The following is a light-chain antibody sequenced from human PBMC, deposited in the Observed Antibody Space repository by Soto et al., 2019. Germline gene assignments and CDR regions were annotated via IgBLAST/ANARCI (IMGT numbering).Light chain of an antibody. CDR2: KAS. J-gene: IGKJ1*01. V-gene: IGKV1-5*03. CDR3: QQYNTYSPT. Sequence: DIQMTQSPSTLSAFVGDRVTITCRASQSISGWLAWYQQKPGKAPHLLIYKASSLESGVPSRFSGSGSGTEFTLTISSLQPDDFATYYCQQYNTYSPTFGRGTKVDIK. CDR1: QSISGW.